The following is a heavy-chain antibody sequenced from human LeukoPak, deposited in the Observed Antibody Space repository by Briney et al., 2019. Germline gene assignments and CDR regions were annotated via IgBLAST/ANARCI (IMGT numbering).Heavy chain of an antibody. CDR1: GGSISSSSYY. V-gene: IGHV4-39*07. D-gene: IGHD3-22*01. CDR2: INHSGST. Sequence: SETLSLTCTVSGGSISSSSYYWSWIRQPPGKGLEWIGEINHSGSTNYNPSLKSRVTISVDTSKNQFSLKLSSVTAADTAVYYCARGRANDSSGYYYQEGDYWGQGTLVTVSS. J-gene: IGHJ4*02. CDR3: ARGRANDSSGYYYQEGDY.